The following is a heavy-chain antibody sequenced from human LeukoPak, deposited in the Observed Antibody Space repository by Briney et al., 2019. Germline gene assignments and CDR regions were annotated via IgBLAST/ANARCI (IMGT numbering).Heavy chain of an antibody. Sequence: ASVKVSCKASGYTFTGYYMHWVRQAPGQGLEWMGWINPNSGGTNYAQKFQGRVTMTRDTSISTAYMELSRLRSDDTAVYYCARDCGGDCRLSVVYDSSGYYDYWGQGTLVTVST. CDR2: INPNSGGT. CDR3: ARDCGGDCRLSVVYDSSGYYDY. V-gene: IGHV1-2*02. J-gene: IGHJ4*02. D-gene: IGHD3-22*01. CDR1: GYTFTGYY.